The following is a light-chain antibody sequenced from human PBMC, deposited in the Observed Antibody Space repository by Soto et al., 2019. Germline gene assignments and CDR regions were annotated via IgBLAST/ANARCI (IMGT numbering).Light chain of an antibody. Sequence: QSALTQPPSTSGSPGQSVTMSCTGTSSDVGGYNSVSWYQQHPGKAPKLMIFEVTKRPPGVPDRFSGSKSGYTASLTVSGLQAEDEADYYCSSYAGTNKLIFGGGTKDTVL. CDR2: EVT. J-gene: IGLJ2*01. CDR3: SSYAGTNKLI. V-gene: IGLV2-8*01. CDR1: SSDVGGYNS.